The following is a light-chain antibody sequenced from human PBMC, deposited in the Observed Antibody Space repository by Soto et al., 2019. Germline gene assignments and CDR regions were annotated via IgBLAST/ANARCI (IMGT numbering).Light chain of an antibody. CDR1: QSVSSSY. V-gene: IGKV3-20*01. Sequence: EIVLTQSPATLSLSPGERATLSCRASQSVSSSYLAWYQQKPDQAPKVLIYRASSRATGIPDRFSGSGSGTDFTLTISRLEPEDFAVYYCQQYGSSPLTFGGGTKVDIK. CDR3: QQYGSSPLT. CDR2: RAS. J-gene: IGKJ4*01.